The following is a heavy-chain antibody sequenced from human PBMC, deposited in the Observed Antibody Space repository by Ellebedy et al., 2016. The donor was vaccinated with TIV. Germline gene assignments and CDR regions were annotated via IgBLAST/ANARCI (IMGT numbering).Heavy chain of an antibody. J-gene: IGHJ4*02. CDR3: ARGGWQQLVLGDLSGY. CDR1: GYTFTSYY. D-gene: IGHD6-13*01. V-gene: IGHV1-46*01. CDR2: INPSGGSI. Sequence: AASVKVSCKASGYTFTSYYMHWVRQAPGQGLEWMGIINPSGGSISYAQKFQGRVTMTRDTSTSTVYMELSSLRSEDTAVYYCARGGWQQLVLGDLSGYWGQGTLVTVSS.